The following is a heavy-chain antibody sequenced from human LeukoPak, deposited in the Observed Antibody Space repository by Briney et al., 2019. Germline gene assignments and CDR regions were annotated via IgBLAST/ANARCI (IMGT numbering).Heavy chain of an antibody. CDR1: GGTFSSYA. Sequence: GASVKVSCKASGGTFSSYAISWVRQAPGQGLEWMGGIVPIFGTANYAQKFQGRVTITADESTSTAYMELSSLRSEDTAVYYCARVAGGYSRNWFDPWGQGTLVTVSS. CDR3: ARVAGGYSRNWFDP. V-gene: IGHV1-69*13. CDR2: IVPIFGTA. J-gene: IGHJ5*02. D-gene: IGHD4-11*01.